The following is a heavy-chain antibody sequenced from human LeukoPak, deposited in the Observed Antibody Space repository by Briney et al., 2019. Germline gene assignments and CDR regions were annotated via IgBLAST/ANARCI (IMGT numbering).Heavy chain of an antibody. D-gene: IGHD5-12*01. Sequence: SETLSLTCTVSGYSISSGYYWGWSRQPPGKRLEWVGSIHSSGNTYYNPTLKSRVTISVDTSKNQFSLNLTSVTAADAAVYYCARDLGYSGFDWAPWGRGTLVTVSS. V-gene: IGHV4-38-2*02. CDR3: ARDLGYSGFDWAP. J-gene: IGHJ5*02. CDR2: IHSSGNT. CDR1: GYSISSGYY.